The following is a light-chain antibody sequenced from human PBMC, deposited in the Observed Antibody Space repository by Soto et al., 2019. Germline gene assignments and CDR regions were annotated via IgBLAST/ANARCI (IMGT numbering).Light chain of an antibody. Sequence: QSVLTQPPSVSAAPGQKVTISCSGSSSDIGRHHVSWYQQLPGTAHKLLIYENTKRPSGIPDRFSGSKSGTSATLGITGLQTGDEADYYCGTWDVSLSRVFGTGTQRPVL. CDR1: SSDIGRHH. CDR3: GTWDVSLSRV. V-gene: IGLV1-51*02. CDR2: ENT. J-gene: IGLJ1*01.